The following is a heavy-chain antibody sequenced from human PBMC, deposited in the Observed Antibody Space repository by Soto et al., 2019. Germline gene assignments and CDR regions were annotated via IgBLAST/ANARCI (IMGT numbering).Heavy chain of an antibody. CDR3: GRQPGHCGSTTCFGYYSVDV. CDR2: IYYSGST. D-gene: IGHD2-2*01. CDR1: VGSISSSSYS. J-gene: IGHJ6*02. V-gene: IGHV4-39*01. Sequence: PSETLSLTCSVSVGSISSSSYSWGWIRQPPGKGLEWIGTIYYSGSTHYNPSLEGRVAISADTPNNQLSLRLSSVTAADTAVYYCGRQPGHCGSTTCFGYYSVDVWGQGTTVTVS.